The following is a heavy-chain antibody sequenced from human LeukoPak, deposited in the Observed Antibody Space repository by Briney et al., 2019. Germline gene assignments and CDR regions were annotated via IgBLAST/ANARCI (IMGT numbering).Heavy chain of an antibody. Sequence: SETLSLTCTVSVGSISTYYWSWIRQPPGKGLEWIGYIYYSGSTNYNPSLKSRVTISVDTSKNQFSLNLSSVTAADTAVYYCARSERYNSGWYFHFDYWGQGTLVTVSS. J-gene: IGHJ4*02. V-gene: IGHV4-59*01. CDR1: VGSISTYY. CDR2: IYYSGST. D-gene: IGHD6-19*01. CDR3: ARSERYNSGWYFHFDY.